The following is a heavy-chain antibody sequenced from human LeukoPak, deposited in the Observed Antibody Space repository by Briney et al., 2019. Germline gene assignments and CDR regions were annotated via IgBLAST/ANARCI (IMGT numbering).Heavy chain of an antibody. CDR1: GFILSSYW. Sequence: PGGSLRLSCAASGFILSSYWMSWVRQAPGKGLEWVANINQDGSERYYVDSVKGRFTISRDNPKNSLYLQMNSLRAEDTAVYYCARGGWYQLLKVSSDVWGQGTTVTVSS. CDR2: INQDGSER. J-gene: IGHJ6*02. V-gene: IGHV3-7*03. CDR3: ARGGWYQLLKVSSDV. D-gene: IGHD2-2*01.